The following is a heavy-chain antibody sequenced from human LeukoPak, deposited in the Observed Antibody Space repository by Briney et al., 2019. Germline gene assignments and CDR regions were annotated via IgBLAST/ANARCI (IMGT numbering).Heavy chain of an antibody. Sequence: KPSETLSLTCTVSGGSISSSYYYWGWIRQPPGKGLEWIGTIYYSGCTYYNPSLKSRVTISVDTSKNQFFLKLTSVTAADTAVYYCGSGYTYGDWYFDLWGRGTLVTVSS. V-gene: IGHV4-39*07. CDR3: GSGYTYGDWYFDL. J-gene: IGHJ2*01. CDR1: GGSISSSYYY. D-gene: IGHD5-18*01. CDR2: IYYSGCT.